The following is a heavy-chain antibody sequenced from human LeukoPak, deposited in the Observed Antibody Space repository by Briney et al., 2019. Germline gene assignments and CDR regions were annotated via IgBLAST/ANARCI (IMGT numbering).Heavy chain of an antibody. Sequence: HPGRSLRLSCAASGFTFSSYGMHWVRQAPGKGLEWVAVISYDGSNKYYADSVKGRFTISRDNSKNTLYLQMNSLRAEDTAVYYCAKGFRGAVAGTAYFDYWGQGTLVTVSS. D-gene: IGHD6-19*01. V-gene: IGHV3-30*18. CDR1: GFTFSSYG. J-gene: IGHJ4*02. CDR2: ISYDGSNK. CDR3: AKGFRGAVAGTAYFDY.